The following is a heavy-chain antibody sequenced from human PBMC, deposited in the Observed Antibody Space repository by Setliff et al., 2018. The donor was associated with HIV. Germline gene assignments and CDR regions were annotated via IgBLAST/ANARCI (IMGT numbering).Heavy chain of an antibody. Sequence: SETLSLTCSVSGGSVSSGSYYWSWIRQHPGKGLEWIGYIYYSGGTYYNPSLKSRVTISVDTSKNQFSLKLSSVTAADTAVYYCARVPTNPDFYYYYMDVWGKGTTVTVSS. CDR1: GGSVSSGSYY. J-gene: IGHJ6*03. CDR3: ARVPTNPDFYYYYMDV. CDR2: IYYSGGT. V-gene: IGHV4-31*03.